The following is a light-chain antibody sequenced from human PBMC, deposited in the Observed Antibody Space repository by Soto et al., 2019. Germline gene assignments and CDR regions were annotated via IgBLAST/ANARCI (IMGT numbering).Light chain of an antibody. CDR1: QSVSTN. Sequence: EIVVTQSPGILSVSPGDRATLSCRASQSVSTNLAWYQQKPGQAPTLLIYAASTRATGIPARFTGSGSGTDFTLTVSSLQSEDFAVYSRQEYSKCPLFTFGPGTRVDIK. V-gene: IGKV3-15*01. CDR2: AAS. J-gene: IGKJ3*01. CDR3: QEYSKCPLFT.